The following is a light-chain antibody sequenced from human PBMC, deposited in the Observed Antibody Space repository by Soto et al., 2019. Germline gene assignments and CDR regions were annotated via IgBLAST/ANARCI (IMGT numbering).Light chain of an antibody. CDR1: SSNIGNNY. Sequence: QSVLTQPPSVSAAPGQKVTISCSGSSSNIGNNYVAWYQQFPGTAPRLLIYDDNKRPSGIPDRFSGSKSGTSATLGITVLQTGDEAEYYCGTWDTTLSAGVFGGGTKVTVL. V-gene: IGLV1-51*01. CDR3: GTWDTTLSAGV. CDR2: DDN. J-gene: IGLJ2*01.